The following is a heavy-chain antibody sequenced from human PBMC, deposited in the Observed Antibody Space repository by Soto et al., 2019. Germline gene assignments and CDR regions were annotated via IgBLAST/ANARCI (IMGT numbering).Heavy chain of an antibody. V-gene: IGHV3-48*02. CDR3: ARGGTIAVTTIGDY. J-gene: IGHJ4*01. D-gene: IGHD5-12*01. CDR1: GFTFRSYN. CDR2: ISSSSSTI. Sequence: DVQLVESGGGLVQPGGSLRLSCAASGFTFRSYNMNWVRQAPGKGLDWVSYISSSSSTIYYADSVKGRFTISRDNAKNSLYLQMNSLRDDDTAMYYCARGGTIAVTTIGDYWGQGTLVTLSS.